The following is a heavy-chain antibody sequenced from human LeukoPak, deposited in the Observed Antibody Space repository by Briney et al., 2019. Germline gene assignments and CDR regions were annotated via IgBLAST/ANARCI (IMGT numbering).Heavy chain of an antibody. CDR1: GFTFSSYG. J-gene: IGHJ4*02. CDR2: IWYDGSNK. CDR3: ARDFTRFGELLDY. V-gene: IGHV3-33*01. Sequence: PGRSLRLSCAASGFTFSSYGMHWVRQAPGKGLEWVAVIWYDGSNKYYADSVKGRFTISRDNSKNTLYLQMNSLRAEDTAVYYCARDFTRFGELLDYWGQGTLVTVSS. D-gene: IGHD3-10*01.